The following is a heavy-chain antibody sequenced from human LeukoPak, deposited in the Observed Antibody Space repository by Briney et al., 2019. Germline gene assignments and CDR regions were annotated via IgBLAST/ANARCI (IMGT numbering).Heavy chain of an antibody. V-gene: IGHV3-7*03. CDR1: GFSFGRHW. D-gene: IGHD3-16*01. J-gene: IGHJ4*02. Sequence: GGSLRLSCAASGFSFGRHWMNWVRQAPGKGLEWVANIRQDGSGKNYVDSVKGRFTISRDNAKNSLFLQMDSLRAEDTAVYYCAGGAGWLIDYWGQGTLVTVSS. CDR3: AGGAGWLIDY. CDR2: IRQDGSGK.